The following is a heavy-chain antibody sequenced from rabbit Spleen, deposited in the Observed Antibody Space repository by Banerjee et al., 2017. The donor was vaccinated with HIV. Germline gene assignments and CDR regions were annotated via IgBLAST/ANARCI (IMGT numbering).Heavy chain of an antibody. CDR1: GFYFSAGYY. CDR3: SRFYAGYGDFGYAAM. D-gene: IGHD7-1*01. CDR2: IHGGSKDHI. J-gene: IGHJ4*01. V-gene: IGHV1S45*01. Sequence: QEQLVESGGDLVKPGTSLTLTCTASGFYFSAGYYISWVRQTPGKGLEWIACIHGGSKDHIYYAIWAKGRFTISKTSSTKVTLQMTSLTVADTATYFCSRFYAGYGDFGYAAMWGTGTLVTVS.